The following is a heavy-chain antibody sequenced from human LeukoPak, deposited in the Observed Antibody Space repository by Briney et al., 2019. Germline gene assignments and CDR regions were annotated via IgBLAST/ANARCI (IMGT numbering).Heavy chain of an antibody. V-gene: IGHV3-30-3*01. CDR2: ISYDGSNK. CDR1: GFTFSSYA. Sequence: GGSLRLSCAASGFTFSSYAMHWVRQAPGKGLEWVAVISYDGSNKYYADSVKGRFTISRDNSKDTLYLQMNSLRAEDTAVYYCARVREYWGQGTLVTVSS. D-gene: IGHD5-24*01. J-gene: IGHJ4*02. CDR3: ARVREY.